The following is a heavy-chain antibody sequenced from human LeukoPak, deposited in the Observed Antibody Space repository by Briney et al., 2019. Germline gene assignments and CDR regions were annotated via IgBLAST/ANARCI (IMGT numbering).Heavy chain of an antibody. D-gene: IGHD6-13*01. CDR1: GFTFNYYA. CDR3: ARGGLAAPVGGY. Sequence: GGSLRLSCAASGFTFNYYAMSWVRQAPGKGLEGVSGLAGSGGSTYYADSVRGRFTISRDNFKNTLYLQMNSLRAEDTAVYFCARGGLAAPVGGYWGQGSLVTVFS. V-gene: IGHV3-23*01. CDR2: LAGSGGST. J-gene: IGHJ4*02.